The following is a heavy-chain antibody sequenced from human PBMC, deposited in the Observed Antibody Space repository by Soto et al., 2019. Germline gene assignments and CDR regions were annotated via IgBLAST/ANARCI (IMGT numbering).Heavy chain of an antibody. Sequence: SETLSLTCTVSGGSISSSSYYWGWIRQPPGKGLEWIGSLYYSGSTYYNPSIKSRVTISVDTSKDQFSLKLSSVTAADTAGYYCEGLGSCWYNLFDPWGQGTLVTVSS. CDR1: GGSISSSSYY. J-gene: IGHJ5*02. V-gene: IGHV4-39*01. D-gene: IGHD6-19*01. CDR2: LYYSGST. CDR3: EGLGSCWYNLFDP.